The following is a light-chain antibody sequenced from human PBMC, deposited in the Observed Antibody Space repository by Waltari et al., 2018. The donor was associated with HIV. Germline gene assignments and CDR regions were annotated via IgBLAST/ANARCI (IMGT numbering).Light chain of an antibody. CDR2: DNN. CDR3: GTWDSSLSAVV. V-gene: IGLV1-51*01. CDR1: SSNIGNNS. Sequence: QSVLTQPPSVSAAPGQKVTISCPGSSSNIGNNSVSCYQQLPGTAPKLLIYDNNKRPSGIPDRFSGSKSGTSATLGITGLQTGDEADYYCGTWDSSLSAVVFGGGTKLTVL. J-gene: IGLJ2*01.